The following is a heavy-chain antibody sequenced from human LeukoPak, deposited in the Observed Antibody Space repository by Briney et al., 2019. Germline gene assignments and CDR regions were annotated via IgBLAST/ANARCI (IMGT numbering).Heavy chain of an antibody. CDR2: ISGSGGST. Sequence: PSETLSLTCTVSGGSISSSSYYWGWIRQPPGKGLEWVSAISGSGGSTYYADSVKGRFTISRDNSKNTLYLQMNSLRAEDTAVYYCAKDEIGFLEFLYWGQGTLVTVSS. J-gene: IGHJ4*02. D-gene: IGHD3-3*01. V-gene: IGHV3-23*01. CDR3: AKDEIGFLEFLY. CDR1: GGSISSSSYY.